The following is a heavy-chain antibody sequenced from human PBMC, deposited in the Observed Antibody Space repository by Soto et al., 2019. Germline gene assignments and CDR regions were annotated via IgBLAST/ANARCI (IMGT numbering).Heavy chain of an antibody. J-gene: IGHJ6*02. CDR3: AKDSTAAGTLGMDV. V-gene: IGHV3-30*18. Sequence: GGSLRLSCAASGFTFSSYGMHWVRQAPGKGLEWVAVISYDGSNKYYADSVKGRFTISRDNSKNTLYLQMNSLRAEDTAVYYCAKDSTAAGTLGMDVWGQGTTVTVSS. CDR1: GFTFSSYG. CDR2: ISYDGSNK. D-gene: IGHD6-13*01.